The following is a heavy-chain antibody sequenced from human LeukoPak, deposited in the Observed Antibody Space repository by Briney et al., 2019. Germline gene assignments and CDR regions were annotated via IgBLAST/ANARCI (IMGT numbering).Heavy chain of an antibody. D-gene: IGHD5-24*01. Sequence: SETLSLTCTVSGGSFSSFYWSWIRQPPGKGLEWIGYTYYGGSTYYNPSLKSRVTISIDTSKNQVSLNLTSVTAADTAMYYCARDASLQTGAFDVWGQGTMVTVSS. J-gene: IGHJ3*01. CDR1: GGSFSSFY. V-gene: IGHV4-59*12. CDR2: TYYGGST. CDR3: ARDASLQTGAFDV.